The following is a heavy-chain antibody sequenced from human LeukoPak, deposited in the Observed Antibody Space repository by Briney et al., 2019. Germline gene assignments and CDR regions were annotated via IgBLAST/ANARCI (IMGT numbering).Heavy chain of an antibody. Sequence: SETLSLTCTVSGGSISSYYWSWIRQPPGKGLEWIGYIYYSGGTNYNPSLKSRVTISVDTSKNQFSLKLSSVTAADTAVYYCARDSGGSYYPRPPFDYWGQGTLVTVSS. V-gene: IGHV4-59*01. CDR2: IYYSGGT. D-gene: IGHD1-26*01. J-gene: IGHJ4*02. CDR1: GGSISSYY. CDR3: ARDSGGSYYPRPPFDY.